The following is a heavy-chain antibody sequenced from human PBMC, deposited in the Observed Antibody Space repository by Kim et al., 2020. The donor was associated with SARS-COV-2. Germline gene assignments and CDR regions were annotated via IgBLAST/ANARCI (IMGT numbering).Heavy chain of an antibody. CDR3: ATYSSDWYGYYFEN. D-gene: IGHD6-19*01. CDR1: GFNFATSS. J-gene: IGHJ4*02. CDR2: ISSSSTTM. V-gene: IGHV3-48*02. Sequence: GGSLRLSCEVSGFNFATSSMNWVRQAPGKGLEWISYISSSSTTMYYADSVKGRFTVSRDNAKNSLYLQMTSLRDEDTAVYFCATYSSDWYGYYFENWGQGSLVTVSS.